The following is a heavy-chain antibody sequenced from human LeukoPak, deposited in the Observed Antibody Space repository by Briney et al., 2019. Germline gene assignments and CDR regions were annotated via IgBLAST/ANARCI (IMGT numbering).Heavy chain of an antibody. CDR1: RFTFSSYA. D-gene: IGHD7-27*01. V-gene: IGHV3-23*01. CDR2: ISGSGGST. CDR3: AKLTGDRSNFDY. J-gene: IGHJ4*02. Sequence: GGSLRLSCAASRFTFSSYAMSWVRQAPGKGLEWVSVISGSGGSTYNADSVKGRFTTSRDNSKNTLYLQMNSLRAEDTAVYYCAKLTGDRSNFDYWGQGTLVTVSS.